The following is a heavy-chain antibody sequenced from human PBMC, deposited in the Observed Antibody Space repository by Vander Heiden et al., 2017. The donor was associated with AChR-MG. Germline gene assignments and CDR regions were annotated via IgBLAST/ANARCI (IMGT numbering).Heavy chain of an antibody. Sequence: EVQLLESGGGLVQPGGSLRLSCAASGFTFSSYAMSWVRQAPGKGLEWVSAISGSGGSTYYADSVKGRFTISRDNSKNTLYLQMNSLRAEDTAVYYCAKDVPRGRMRWKETDDYWGQGTLVTVSS. D-gene: IGHD3-16*01. CDR3: AKDVPRGRMRWKETDDY. CDR1: GFTFSSYA. J-gene: IGHJ4*02. V-gene: IGHV3-23*01. CDR2: ISGSGGST.